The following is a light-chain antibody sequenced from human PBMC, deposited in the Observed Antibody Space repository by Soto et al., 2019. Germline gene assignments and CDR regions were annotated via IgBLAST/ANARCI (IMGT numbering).Light chain of an antibody. Sequence: ELVLPQSPATMSLSPGARSPLSGRGSQSVSSSYLAWYQQKPGQAPRLLIYGASSRATGIPDRFSGSGSGTELTLRISSLQPDESASYYCKQYNSYSKTFGQGTKVDIK. V-gene: IGKV3-20*01. CDR3: KQYNSYSKT. CDR1: QSVSSSY. J-gene: IGKJ1*01. CDR2: GAS.